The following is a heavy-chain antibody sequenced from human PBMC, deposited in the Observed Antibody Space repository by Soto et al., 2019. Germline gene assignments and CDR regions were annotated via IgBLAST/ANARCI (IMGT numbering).Heavy chain of an antibody. V-gene: IGHV4-31*02. CDR3: ARSVFP. CDR2: IYYSGST. J-gene: IGHJ5*02. Sequence: WTWIRQHPGKGLEWIGYIYYSGSTYNPSLKSRVTISVDTSKNQFSLKLSSVTAADTAVYYCARSVFPWGQGTLVTVSS.